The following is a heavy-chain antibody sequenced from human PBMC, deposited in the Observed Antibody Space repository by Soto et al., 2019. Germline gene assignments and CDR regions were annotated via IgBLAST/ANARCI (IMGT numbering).Heavy chain of an antibody. J-gene: IGHJ6*02. Sequence: GESLKISCRSSGYSFASYWIGWVLQMPGEDLEWMGIIYPGDSDTRYSPSFQGQVTISADKSLRTAYLQWTSLKASDTALYYCARTRSFTLGFYYDGMGVWGQGTTVTVSS. CDR2: IYPGDSDT. CDR1: GYSFASYW. CDR3: ARTRSFTLGFYYDGMGV. V-gene: IGHV5-51*01. D-gene: IGHD6-6*01.